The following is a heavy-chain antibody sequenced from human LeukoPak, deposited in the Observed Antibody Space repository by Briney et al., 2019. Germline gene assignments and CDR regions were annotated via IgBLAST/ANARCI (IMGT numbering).Heavy chain of an antibody. CDR1: GYSISSGYY. CDR3: ASGGTAVVMALTYYFDT. CDR2: IYHTGST. D-gene: IGHD3-22*01. V-gene: IGHV4-38-2*01. J-gene: IGHJ4*02. Sequence: SETLSLTCAVSGYSISSGYYWGWIRQPPGKGLEWIGSIYHTGSTYYNPSLQRRVTISLASPKNQFSLKLTSVTAADTAVYYCASGGTAVVMALTYYFDTWGQGTPVTVSS.